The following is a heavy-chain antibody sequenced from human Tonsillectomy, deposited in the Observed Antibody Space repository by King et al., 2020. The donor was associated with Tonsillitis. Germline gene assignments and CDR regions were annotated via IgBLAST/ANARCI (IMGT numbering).Heavy chain of an antibody. CDR1: GYTFTGYY. Sequence: VQLVESGAEVKKPGASVKVSCKASGYTFTGYYMHWVRQAPGQGLEWMGWINPNSGGTNYAQKFQGRVTMTRDTSISTAFMELSRLRSDETTVYYCARAVVVPAANDIYYYYYGMDGWGEGTPVTVSS. D-gene: IGHD2-2*01. J-gene: IGHJ6*04. V-gene: IGHV1-2*02. CDR3: ARAVVVPAANDIYYYYYGMDG. CDR2: INPNSGGT.